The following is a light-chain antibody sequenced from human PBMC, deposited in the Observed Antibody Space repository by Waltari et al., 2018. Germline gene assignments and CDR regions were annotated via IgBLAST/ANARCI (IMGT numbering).Light chain of an antibody. CDR2: KTS. Sequence: DIQMTQSPSTLSASVGDRVSITCRASQSISSWLAWYQQKTGKAPKLLISKTSILESGVPSRFSGSGSGTEFTLTINSLQPDDFATYYCQQYYTYSTFGQGTKVDIK. J-gene: IGKJ1*01. CDR1: QSISSW. V-gene: IGKV1-5*03. CDR3: QQYYTYST.